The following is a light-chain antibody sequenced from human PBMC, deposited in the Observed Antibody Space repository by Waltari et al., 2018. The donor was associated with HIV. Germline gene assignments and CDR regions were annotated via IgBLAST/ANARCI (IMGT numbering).Light chain of an antibody. CDR2: NDY. Sequence: QSVLTPPPSVSGTPGQRVTISCSGSSSHIRPHHVNWYRQLPGMAPQLLIYNDYERPSGVSDRFSVFDSGTSASLAISGLQFDDEADYYCATWDDGLVRVVFGGGTKLTVV. CDR3: ATWDDGLVRVV. CDR1: SSHIRPHH. J-gene: IGLJ2*01. V-gene: IGLV1-44*01.